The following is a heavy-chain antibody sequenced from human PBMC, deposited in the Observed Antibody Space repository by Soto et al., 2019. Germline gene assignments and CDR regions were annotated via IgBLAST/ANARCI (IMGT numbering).Heavy chain of an antibody. CDR3: AKHLWFGESGFDP. Sequence: EVQLLESGGGLVQPGGSLRISCAGTGFTFSSYGMSWVRQAPGKGLEWVSTIRGSAGNANYADSVKGRFTISRDDSTNTVHLQMNSLRPDDTAVYYCAKHLWFGESGFDPWGQGTLVVVSS. D-gene: IGHD3-10*01. CDR1: GFTFSSYG. CDR2: IRGSAGNA. J-gene: IGHJ5*02. V-gene: IGHV3-23*01.